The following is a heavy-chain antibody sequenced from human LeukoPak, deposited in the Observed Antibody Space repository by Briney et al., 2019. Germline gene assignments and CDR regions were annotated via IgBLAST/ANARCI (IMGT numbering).Heavy chain of an antibody. Sequence: GGSLRLSCAASGFTFSSYEMNWVRQAPGRGREWVSSISSSSSYIYYADSVKGRFTISRDNAKNSLYLQMNSLRAKDTAVYYCARDPTTDYYYYMDVWGKGTTVTVSS. D-gene: IGHD2/OR15-2a*01. V-gene: IGHV3-21*01. J-gene: IGHJ6*03. CDR1: GFTFSSYE. CDR3: ARDPTTDYYYYMDV. CDR2: ISSSSSYI.